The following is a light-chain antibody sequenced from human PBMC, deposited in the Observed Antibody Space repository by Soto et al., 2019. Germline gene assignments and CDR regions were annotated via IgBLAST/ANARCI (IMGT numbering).Light chain of an antibody. Sequence: IQLTQSPSSLSASVGDRVTITCRASQGISSYLAWYQQKPGKAPKLLIYAASTLQSGVPSRFSGSGSGTDFTLTSSSLQPEDFATYDCQQLNSYPMYTFGQGTKLEIK. CDR3: QQLNSYPMYT. CDR1: QGISSY. CDR2: AAS. J-gene: IGKJ2*01. V-gene: IGKV1-9*01.